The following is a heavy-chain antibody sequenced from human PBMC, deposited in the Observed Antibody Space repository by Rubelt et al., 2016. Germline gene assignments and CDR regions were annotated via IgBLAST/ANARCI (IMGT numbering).Heavy chain of an antibody. CDR3: ARHGSGWSISNY. D-gene: IGHD6-19*01. CDR1: GGSFSGYY. J-gene: IGHJ4*02. V-gene: IGHV4-34*01. CDR2: INHSGST. Sequence: QVQLQQWGAGLLKPSETLSLTCAVYGGSFSGYYWSWIRQPPGKGLEWIGEINHSGSTNYNPSLKSRVTISVDTSKNQFSLKLSSVTAADTAVYYCARHGSGWSISNYWGPGTLVTVSS.